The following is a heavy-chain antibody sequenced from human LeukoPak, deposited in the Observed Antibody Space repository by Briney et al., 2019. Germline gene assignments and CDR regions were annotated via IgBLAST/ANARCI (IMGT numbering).Heavy chain of an antibody. CDR3: AEGYSGYDFDY. J-gene: IGHJ4*02. V-gene: IGHV3-23*01. CDR2: TSGSGVNS. Sequence: GGSLRLSCAASGFTLRSYDMSWVRQAPGKGLEWVAATSGSGVNSYYADSVRGRFTISRDNSQNTLYLQMDSLRAEDTALYYCAEGYSGYDFDYWGQGTLVTVSS. D-gene: IGHD5-12*01. CDR1: GFTLRSYD.